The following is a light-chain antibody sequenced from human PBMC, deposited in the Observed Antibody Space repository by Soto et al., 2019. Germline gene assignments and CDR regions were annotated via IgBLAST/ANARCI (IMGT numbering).Light chain of an antibody. Sequence: DIQMTQSPSSLSASIGDRVTITCQASQDITNHLSWSQQKPGKAPKLLIYDVSNLGTGVPSRFSGSGSGTDFTLTISSLQPEDFATYYCQQSYSTPPITFGQGTRLEIK. V-gene: IGKV1-39*01. CDR1: QDITNH. J-gene: IGKJ5*01. CDR3: QQSYSTPPIT. CDR2: DVS.